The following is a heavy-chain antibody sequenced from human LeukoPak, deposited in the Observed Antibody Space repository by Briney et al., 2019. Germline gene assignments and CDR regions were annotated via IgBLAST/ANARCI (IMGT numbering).Heavy chain of an antibody. Sequence: SGTLSLTCDVSGGSITQTNYWTWVRQPPGKGLEWIGEVNLQGSTNYNPSLMRRVAISVDTSANHVSLQLTSVTAADTAVYYCARFLKRPYYYGSGNQGAFDIWGQGTMVTVSS. D-gene: IGHD3-10*01. CDR2: VNLQGST. V-gene: IGHV4-4*02. CDR3: ARFLKRPYYYGSGNQGAFDI. J-gene: IGHJ3*02. CDR1: GGSITQTNY.